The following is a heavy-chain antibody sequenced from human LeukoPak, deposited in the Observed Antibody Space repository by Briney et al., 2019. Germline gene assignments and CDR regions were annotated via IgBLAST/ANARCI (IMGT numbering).Heavy chain of an antibody. CDR2: IYYSGST. Sequence: SSETLSLTCTVSGGSISSSSYYWGWIRQPPGKGLEWIGSIYYSGSTYYNPSLKSRVTISVDTSKNQFSLKLSSVTAADTAVYYCARDVAVAGQPPWFDPWGQGTLVTVSS. CDR3: ARDVAVAGQPPWFDP. CDR1: GGSISSSSYY. J-gene: IGHJ5*02. V-gene: IGHV4-39*07. D-gene: IGHD6-19*01.